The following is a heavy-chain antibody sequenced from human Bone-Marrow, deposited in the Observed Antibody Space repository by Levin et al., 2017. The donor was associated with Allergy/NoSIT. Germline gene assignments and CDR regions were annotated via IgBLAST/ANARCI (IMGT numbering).Heavy chain of an antibody. CDR2: VYHGGTT. D-gene: IGHD4-17*01. CDR1: GDSISTSHW. Sequence: SETLSLTCTVSGDSISTSHWWSWVRQPPGKGLEWIGEVYHGGTTVYNPSLKSRVTISLDRPKNQFSLQLTSVTAADTAVYYCARDDYGATGGFDSWGQGTLVTVSS. J-gene: IGHJ4*02. CDR3: ARDDYGATGGFDS. V-gene: IGHV4-4*02.